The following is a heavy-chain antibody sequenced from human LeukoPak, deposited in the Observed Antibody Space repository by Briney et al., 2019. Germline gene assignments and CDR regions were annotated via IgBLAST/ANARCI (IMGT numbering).Heavy chain of an antibody. CDR2: ISSSSSYI. CDR1: GFTFSNFG. J-gene: IGHJ4*02. CDR3: AIDRYSSCWYTFDY. D-gene: IGHD6-19*01. Sequence: GGSLRLSCAASGFTFSNFGNNWVREAPGKGLEWVSSISSSSSYISYVDSVKGRFTISRDNDKNSLDLLMNSLRAEDAAVYYCAIDRYSSCWYTFDYWGQGTVVSVS. V-gene: IGHV3-21*01.